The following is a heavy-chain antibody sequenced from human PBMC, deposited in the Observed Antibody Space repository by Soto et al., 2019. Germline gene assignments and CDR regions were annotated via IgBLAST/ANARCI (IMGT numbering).Heavy chain of an antibody. Sequence: GGSLRLSCAASGFTFSSYAMSWVRQAPWKGLEWVSAISGSGGSTYYADSVKGRFTISRDNSKNTLYLQMNSLRAEDTAVYYCTTELTVPTVQIFKTFNYWGQGALVTVSS. CDR1: GFTFSSYA. CDR2: ISGSGGST. J-gene: IGHJ4*02. D-gene: IGHD2-2*01. V-gene: IGHV3-23*01. CDR3: TTELTVPTVQIFKTFNY.